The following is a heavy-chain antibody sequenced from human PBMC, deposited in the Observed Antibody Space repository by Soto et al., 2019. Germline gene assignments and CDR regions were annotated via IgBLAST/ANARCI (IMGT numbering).Heavy chain of an antibody. D-gene: IGHD2-15*01. V-gene: IGHV3-21*01. CDR1: GFTFRSYS. J-gene: IGHJ4*02. Sequence: GGFLRLSCAASGFTFRSYSMNWVRQAPGKGLEWVSSISSSSSYIYYADSVKGRFTISRDNAKNSLYLQMNSLRAEDTAVYYCARVSIVPATDPDYWGQGTLVTVSS. CDR2: ISSSSSYI. CDR3: ARVSIVPATDPDY.